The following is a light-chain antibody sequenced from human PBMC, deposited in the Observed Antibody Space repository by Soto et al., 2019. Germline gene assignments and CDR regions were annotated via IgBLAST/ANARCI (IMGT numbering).Light chain of an antibody. V-gene: IGLV2-14*01. Sequence: QSALTQPASVSGSPGQSITISCTGTSSDVGGYDDVSWYQLHPGKAPKLMFYEVRNRPSGVYYRFSGSTSGNTASLTTSGLPAEDEDDYFGSSYSILTAYVFGTGTKVTVL. CDR2: EVR. CDR1: SSDVGGYDD. J-gene: IGLJ1*01. CDR3: SSYSILTAYV.